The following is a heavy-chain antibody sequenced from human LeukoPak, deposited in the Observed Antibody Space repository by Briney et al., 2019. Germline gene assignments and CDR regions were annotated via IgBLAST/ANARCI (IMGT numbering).Heavy chain of an antibody. D-gene: IGHD3-3*01. Sequence: PSETLSLTCAVYGGSLSGYYWSWIRQPPGKGLEWIGEINHSGGTNYNPSLKSRVTMSADTSKNQFSLKLTSVTAADTAVYYCGSRRTAMFGVIKGPIDYWGQGTLVTVSS. CDR1: GGSLSGYY. J-gene: IGHJ4*02. CDR3: GSRRTAMFGVIKGPIDY. V-gene: IGHV4-34*01. CDR2: INHSGGT.